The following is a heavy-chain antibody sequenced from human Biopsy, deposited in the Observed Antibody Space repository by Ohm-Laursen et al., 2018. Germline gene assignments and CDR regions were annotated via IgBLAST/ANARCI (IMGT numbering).Heavy chain of an antibody. CDR1: GDSITRSY. CDR3: AHGSGSYYKWDS. Sequence: SETLSLTCPLSGDSITRSYWSWIRQSPGKGLEWIGHVFDRGTTNYNPSVRSRVTMSEDTSKKQFSLKMTSVTAADTAIYYCAHGSGSYYKWDSWGQGTLVTVSS. D-gene: IGHD3-10*01. V-gene: IGHV4-59*08. J-gene: IGHJ4*02. CDR2: VFDRGTT.